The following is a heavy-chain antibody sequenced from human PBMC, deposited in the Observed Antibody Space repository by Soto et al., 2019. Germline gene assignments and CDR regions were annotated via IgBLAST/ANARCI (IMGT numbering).Heavy chain of an antibody. J-gene: IGHJ6*02. CDR2: INSGGNT. Sequence: PGGSLRLSCAASGFGVSNNYMSWVRQAPGKGLEWVSAINSGGNTYYADSVKGRFTISRDNSKNTVYLQMNSLRAEDTAVYYCARAYYDFWSGYTRHGMDVWGQGTTVTVSS. D-gene: IGHD3-3*01. V-gene: IGHV3-66*01. CDR1: GFGVSNNY. CDR3: ARAYYDFWSGYTRHGMDV.